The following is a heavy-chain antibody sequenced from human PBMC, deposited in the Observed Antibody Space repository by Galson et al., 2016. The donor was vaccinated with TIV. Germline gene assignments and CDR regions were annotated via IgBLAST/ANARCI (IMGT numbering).Heavy chain of an antibody. Sequence: SLRLSCAASGFTFSSHAITWVRQAPGKGLEWISAISGGGGSTYHTDSVKGRFTISRDNSKDILYLQMNSLTVEDTAVYYCARELWGGLDYDTHYFETWGQGTLVTVSS. CDR1: GFTFSSHA. CDR2: ISGGGGST. CDR3: ARELWGGLDYDTHYFET. J-gene: IGHJ4*02. D-gene: IGHD3-22*01. V-gene: IGHV3-23*01.